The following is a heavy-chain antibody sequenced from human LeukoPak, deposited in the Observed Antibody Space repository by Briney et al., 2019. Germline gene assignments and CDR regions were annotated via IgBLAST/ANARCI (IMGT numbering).Heavy chain of an antibody. V-gene: IGHV1-18*01. CDR1: GVTISSYA. CDR3: ARVPLIVVVPAALSGDY. J-gene: IGHJ4*02. CDR2: ISAYNGNT. Sequence: ASVKVSCKASGVTISSYAISWVRQAPGQGLEWMGCISAYNGNTNYAQKLQGRVTMTTDTSTSTAYMELRSLRSDDTAVYYCARVPLIVVVPAALSGDYWGQGTLVTVSS. D-gene: IGHD2-2*01.